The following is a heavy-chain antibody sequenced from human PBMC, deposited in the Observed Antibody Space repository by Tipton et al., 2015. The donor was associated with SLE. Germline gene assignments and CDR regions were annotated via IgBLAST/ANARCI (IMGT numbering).Heavy chain of an antibody. D-gene: IGHD6-6*01. CDR3: ASSSIAPRGGAFDI. Sequence: TLSLTCAVYGGSFSGYYWSWIRQPPGKGLEWIGEINHSGSTNYNPSLKSRVTISVDTSKNQFSLKLSSVTAADTAVYYCASSSIAPRGGAFDIWGQGTMVTVSS. CDR1: GGSFSGYY. J-gene: IGHJ3*02. V-gene: IGHV4-34*01. CDR2: INHSGST.